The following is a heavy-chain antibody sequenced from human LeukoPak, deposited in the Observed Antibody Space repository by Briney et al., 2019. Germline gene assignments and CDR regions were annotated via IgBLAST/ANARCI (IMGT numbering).Heavy chain of an antibody. CDR2: IYYSGST. CDR3: ARGEFSSGYYYYYYMDV. J-gene: IGHJ6*03. V-gene: IGHV4-59*01. D-gene: IGHD6-6*01. Sequence: SETLSLTCTVSGGSLNSFYWSWFRQPPGKGLEWIGYIYYSGSTNYNPSLKSRVTISVDTSKNQFSLKVSSVTAADTAVYYCARGEFSSGYYYYYYMDVWGKGTTVTASS. CDR1: GGSLNSFY.